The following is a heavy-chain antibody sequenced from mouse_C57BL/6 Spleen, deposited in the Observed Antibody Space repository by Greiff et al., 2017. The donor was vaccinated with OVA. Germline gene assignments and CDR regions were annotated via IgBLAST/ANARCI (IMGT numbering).Heavy chain of an antibody. V-gene: IGHV1-69*01. Sequence: QVQLQQPGAELVMPGASVKLSCKASGYTFTSYWMHWVKQRPGQGLEWIGEIDPSDSYTNYNQKFKGKSTLTVDKSSSTAYMQHSSLTSEDSAVYYCARSDGYYSYYAMDYWGQGASVTVSS. CDR1: GYTFTSYW. J-gene: IGHJ4*01. CDR2: IDPSDSYT. D-gene: IGHD2-3*01. CDR3: ARSDGYYSYYAMDY.